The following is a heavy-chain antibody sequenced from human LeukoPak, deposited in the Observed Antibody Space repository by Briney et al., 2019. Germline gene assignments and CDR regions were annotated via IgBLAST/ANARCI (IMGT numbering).Heavy chain of an antibody. CDR2: IWYDGSNK. CDR1: GFTFSSYG. CDR3: ASVLWFGGIFFDY. V-gene: IGHV3-33*01. J-gene: IGHJ4*02. Sequence: GGFLRLSCAASGFTFSSYGMHWVRQAPGKGLEWVAVIWYDGSNKYYADSVKGRFTISRDNSKNTLYLQMNSLRAEDTAVYYCASVLWFGGIFFDYWGQGTLVTVSS. D-gene: IGHD3-10*01.